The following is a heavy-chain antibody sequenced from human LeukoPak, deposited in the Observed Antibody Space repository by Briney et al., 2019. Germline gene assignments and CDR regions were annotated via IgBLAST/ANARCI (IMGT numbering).Heavy chain of an antibody. V-gene: IGHV1-69*04. D-gene: IGHD1-26*01. CDR3: ARGPRRGSYIPFQH. CDR1: GGTFSSYA. J-gene: IGHJ1*01. Sequence: ASVKVSCKASGGTFSSYAISWVRQAPGQGLEWMGRIIPILGIANYAQKFQGRVTITADKSTSTAYMELSSLRSEDTAVYYCARGPRRGSYIPFQHWGQGTLVTVSS. CDR2: IIPILGIA.